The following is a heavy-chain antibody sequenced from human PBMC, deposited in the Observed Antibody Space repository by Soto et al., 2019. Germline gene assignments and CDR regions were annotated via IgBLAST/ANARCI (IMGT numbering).Heavy chain of an antibody. CDR1: GFTFSSYA. V-gene: IGHV3-23*01. CDR3: ARRSYCSKDSCFYYFDY. Sequence: EVQLLESGGGLVQPGGSLRLSCAASGFTFSSYAMSWVRQAPGKGLEWGSAISGSGGSTYYEDSVKGRFTISRDNSKNPLYLQMNIPSAEVTAVYYCARRSYCSKDSCFYYFDYWAQGNMVPVSS. CDR2: ISGSGGST. J-gene: IGHJ4*02. D-gene: IGHD2-2*01.